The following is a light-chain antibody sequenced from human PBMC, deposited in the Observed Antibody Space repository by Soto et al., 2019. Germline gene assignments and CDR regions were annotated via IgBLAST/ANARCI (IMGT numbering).Light chain of an antibody. V-gene: IGKV2-28*01. CDR3: MRALQSLT. CDR1: HILLYNNTFNY. Sequence: EIVMTQSPLTLPVTPVEPASISCRSMHILLYNNTFNYLDWYLQKPGQSLHLLIYLGSNRASGVPDRFSGSGSGTDFSLKISRVEAEDVGTYYCMRALQSLTFGQGTRLEIK. CDR2: LGS. J-gene: IGKJ5*01.